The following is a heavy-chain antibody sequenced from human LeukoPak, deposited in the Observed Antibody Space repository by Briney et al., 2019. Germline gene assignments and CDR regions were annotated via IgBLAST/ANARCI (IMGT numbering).Heavy chain of an antibody. CDR1: GSYW. CDR2: INSDGSWT. Sequence: GGSLRLSCAASGSYWMHWVRQAPGKGLVWVSHINSDGSWTSYADSVKGRFTISKDNAKNTVYLQMNNLRAEGTAVYYCVSFYETYWGRGTLVTVSS. D-gene: IGHD2/OR15-2a*01. CDR3: VSFYETY. V-gene: IGHV3-74*01. J-gene: IGHJ4*02.